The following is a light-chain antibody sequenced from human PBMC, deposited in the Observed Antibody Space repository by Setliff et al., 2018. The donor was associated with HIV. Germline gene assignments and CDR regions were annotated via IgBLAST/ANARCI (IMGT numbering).Light chain of an antibody. CDR2: EVT. CDR3: SSYTSIDTPYV. J-gene: IGLJ1*01. V-gene: IGLV2-18*02. CDR1: SSDVGRYNR. Sequence: QSALTQPPSVSGSPGQSVTISCTGTSSDVGRYNRVSWYQQPPGTAPKLMIYEVTNRPSGVPDRFSGSKSGSTASLTISGLQAEDEGDYYCSSYTSIDTPYVFGTGTKV.